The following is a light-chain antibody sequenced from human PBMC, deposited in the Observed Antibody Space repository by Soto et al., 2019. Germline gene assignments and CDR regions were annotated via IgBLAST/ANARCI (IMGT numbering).Light chain of an antibody. Sequence: EIVLPQSPGTLSLSPGERATVFCRASQGVDSSYLAWFQQKPGQAPRLLIYGASRRATGVPDRFSGSGSGTDFTITITRLEPEDFAVYYCHQYDSSSWTFGQGTKVEI. CDR2: GAS. J-gene: IGKJ1*01. CDR3: HQYDSSSWT. CDR1: QGVDSSY. V-gene: IGKV3-20*01.